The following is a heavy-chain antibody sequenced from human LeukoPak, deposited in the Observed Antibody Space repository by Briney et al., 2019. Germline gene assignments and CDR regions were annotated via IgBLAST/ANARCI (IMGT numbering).Heavy chain of an antibody. J-gene: IGHJ4*02. V-gene: IGHV3-53*01. Sequence: GGSLRLSCAASEFIVSSNYMNWVRQAPGKGLEWVSVIYSGGGIYYADSVKGRFTISRDNPKNTLYLQMNSLRAEDTAVYYCAKWGDYDILTGYYDSDYWGQGTLVTVSS. CDR2: IYSGGGI. CDR1: EFIVSSNY. D-gene: IGHD3-9*01. CDR3: AKWGDYDILTGYYDSDY.